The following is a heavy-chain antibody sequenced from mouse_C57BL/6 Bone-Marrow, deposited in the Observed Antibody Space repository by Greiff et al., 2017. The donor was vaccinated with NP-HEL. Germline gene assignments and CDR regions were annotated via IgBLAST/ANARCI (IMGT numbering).Heavy chain of an antibody. CDR2: ISYDGSN. Sequence: EVKLQESGPGLVKPSQSLSLTCSVTGYSITSGYYWNWIRQFPGNKLEWMGYISYDGSNNYNPSLKNRISITRDTSKNQFFLKLNSVTTEDTATYYCARKTTVVEGYAMDYWGQGTSVTVSS. V-gene: IGHV3-6*01. CDR3: ARKTTVVEGYAMDY. D-gene: IGHD1-1*01. CDR1: GYSITSGYY. J-gene: IGHJ4*01.